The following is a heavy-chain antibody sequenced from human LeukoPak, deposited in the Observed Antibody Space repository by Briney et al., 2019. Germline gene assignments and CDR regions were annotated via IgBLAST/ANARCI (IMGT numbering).Heavy chain of an antibody. CDR1: GYTFTDYY. Sequence: ASVKVSCKASGYTFTDYYIHWVRQAPGQALEWMGWINPNSGDTNFAQKFQGRITMTRDTSITTAYMELIGLTSDDTAVYYCAKIDTLGLYYFDYWGQGTLVTVSS. CDR3: AKIDTLGLYYFDY. V-gene: IGHV1-2*02. J-gene: IGHJ4*02. D-gene: IGHD2-2*02. CDR2: INPNSGDT.